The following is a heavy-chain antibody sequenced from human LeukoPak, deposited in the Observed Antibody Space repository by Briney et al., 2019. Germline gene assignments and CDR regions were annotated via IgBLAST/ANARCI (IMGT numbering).Heavy chain of an antibody. Sequence: GRSLGLSCVASGFTFSDYGMHWVRQAPGKGLEWVSAISGSGGNTYYADCVKGRFTISRDNSKNTLHLQMNSLRAEDTAVYYCAKSPYFGSGSYSWGVFDYWGQGTLVTVSS. CDR2: ISGSGGNT. CDR1: GFTFSDYG. J-gene: IGHJ4*02. D-gene: IGHD3-10*01. CDR3: AKSPYFGSGSYSWGVFDY. V-gene: IGHV3-23*01.